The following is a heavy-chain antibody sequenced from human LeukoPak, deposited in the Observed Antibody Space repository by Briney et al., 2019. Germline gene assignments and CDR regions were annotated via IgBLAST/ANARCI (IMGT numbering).Heavy chain of an antibody. Sequence: GGSLRLSCAASGFTVSSNYMSWVRQAPGKGLEWVSVIYSGGSTYYADSVKGRFTISRDNSKNTLYLQMNSLRAEDTAVYYYAREFMGDSSGKPDYWGQGTLVTASS. CDR1: GFTVSSNY. V-gene: IGHV3-53*01. D-gene: IGHD3-22*01. J-gene: IGHJ4*02. CDR3: AREFMGDSSGKPDY. CDR2: IYSGGST.